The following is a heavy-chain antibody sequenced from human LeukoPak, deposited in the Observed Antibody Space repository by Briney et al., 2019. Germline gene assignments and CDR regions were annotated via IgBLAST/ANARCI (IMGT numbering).Heavy chain of an antibody. J-gene: IGHJ4*02. CDR1: GGSISGYY. V-gene: IGHV4-4*07. D-gene: IGHD5-18*01. Sequence: SETLSLTCTVSGGSISGYYWSWIRQPAGKGLEWIGRILTSGNTNYNPSLKSRVTMSVDTSKNQFSLKLSSVTAADTAVYYCARQYIYGGRDFDYWGQGTLVTVSS. CDR2: ILTSGNT. CDR3: ARQYIYGGRDFDY.